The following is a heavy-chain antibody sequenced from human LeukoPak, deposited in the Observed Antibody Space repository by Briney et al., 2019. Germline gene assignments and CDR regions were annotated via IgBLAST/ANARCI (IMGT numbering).Heavy chain of an antibody. V-gene: IGHV4-39*01. CDR2: IYYSGST. J-gene: IGHJ4*02. CDR3: ARGGRMTTVVTYYFDY. D-gene: IGHD4-23*01. Sequence: KVSETLSLTCTVSGGSISSSSYYWGWIRQPPGKGLEWIGSIYYSGSTYYNPSLKSRVTISVDTSKNQFSLKLSSVTAADTAVYFCARGGRMTTVVTYYFDYWGQGTLVTVSS. CDR1: GGSISSSSYY.